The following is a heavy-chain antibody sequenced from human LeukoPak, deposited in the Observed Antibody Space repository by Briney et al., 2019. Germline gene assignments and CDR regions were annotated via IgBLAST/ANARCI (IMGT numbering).Heavy chain of an antibody. J-gene: IGHJ5*02. CDR2: INPNSGGT. CDR3: ARPGERDYGDYAWFDR. V-gene: IGHV1-2*02. Sequence: GASVKVSCKASGYTFTGYYMHWVRQAPGQGLEWMGWINPNSGGTNYAQKFQGRVTMTRDTSISTAYMELSRLRSDDTAVYYCARPGERDYGDYAWFDRWGQGTLVTVSS. CDR1: GYTFTGYY. D-gene: IGHD4-17*01.